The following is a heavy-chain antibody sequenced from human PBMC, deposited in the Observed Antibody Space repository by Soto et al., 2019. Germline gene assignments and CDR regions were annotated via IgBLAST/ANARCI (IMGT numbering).Heavy chain of an antibody. CDR2: TSYDESNK. V-gene: IGHV3-30-3*01. J-gene: IGHJ4*02. CDR1: GFAFSTYD. Sequence: QVQLVESGGGVVQPGRSLRLSCTASGFAFSTYDMYWVRQAPGKGLEWVARTSYDESNKYYAESVKGRFTISRDNSKNTLYLQMNSLRAEDTAMYYCTRVRYSYGSWFDYWGQGTLVTVSS. D-gene: IGHD5-18*01. CDR3: TRVRYSYGSWFDY.